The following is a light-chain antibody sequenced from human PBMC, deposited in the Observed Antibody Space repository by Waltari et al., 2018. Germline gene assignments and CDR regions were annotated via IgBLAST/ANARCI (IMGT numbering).Light chain of an antibody. V-gene: IGKV4-1*01. Sequence: DIVMTQSPDSLAVSLGERATINCKSSQSVLYSSNNKNYLNWYQQKPGQPPKLLIFWASTRDSGVPDRVSGSGSGTDFTLTISSLQAEDVAVYYCQQYYTTPRTFGQGTKLEI. CDR2: WAS. CDR1: QSVLYSSNNKNY. J-gene: IGKJ2*01. CDR3: QQYYTTPRT.